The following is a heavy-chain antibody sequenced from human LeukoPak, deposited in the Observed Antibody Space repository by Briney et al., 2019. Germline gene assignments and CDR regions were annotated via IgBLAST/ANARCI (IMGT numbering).Heavy chain of an antibody. J-gene: IGHJ4*02. Sequence: GESLKISCKGSGYSFTSYWIGWVRQKPGKGLEWLGIIFPGDSDTRYSPSFQGQVTISADKSISTAYLQWSSLKASDTAMYYCARRLTYDSRAYYCLDYWGQGTLVTVSS. V-gene: IGHV5-51*01. CDR1: GYSFTSYW. CDR2: IFPGDSDT. D-gene: IGHD3-22*01. CDR3: ARRLTYDSRAYYCLDY.